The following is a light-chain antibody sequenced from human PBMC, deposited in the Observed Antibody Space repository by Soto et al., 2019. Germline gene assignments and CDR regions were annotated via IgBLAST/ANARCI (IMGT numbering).Light chain of an antibody. V-gene: IGKV1-39*01. CDR2: AAS. Sequence: DIQMTQSPSSLSASVGDRVTITCRASQSISSYLNWYQQKPGKAPKLLIYAASSLQSGVPSRFSGSGSGTDFTLAISSLQPEDFATYYCPQSYSTPLFTFGPGTKVDI. J-gene: IGKJ3*01. CDR1: QSISSY. CDR3: PQSYSTPLFT.